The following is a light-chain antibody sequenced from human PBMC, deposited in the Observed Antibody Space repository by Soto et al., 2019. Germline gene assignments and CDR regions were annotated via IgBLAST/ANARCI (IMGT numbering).Light chain of an antibody. CDR3: NSYTSSTSRPYV. J-gene: IGLJ1*01. CDR2: EDS. Sequence: QSVLTQPASVSGSPGQSITISCTGTTNDVGGYNYVSWYQQHPGKAPKLLIFEDSSRPSGVSNRFSGSKSGNTASLTISALQAEDEADYFCNSYTSSTSRPYVFGTGTQLTVL. V-gene: IGLV2-14*01. CDR1: TNDVGGYNY.